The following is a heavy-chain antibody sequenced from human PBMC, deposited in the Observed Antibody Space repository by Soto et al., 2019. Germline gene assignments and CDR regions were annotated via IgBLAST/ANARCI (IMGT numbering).Heavy chain of an antibody. CDR1: GFTFSSYG. D-gene: IGHD3-22*01. Sequence: QVQLVESGGGVVQPGRSLRLSCAASGFTFSSYGMHWVRQAPGKGLEWVAVISDDGSNKNYADSLKGRFTISRDNSKNSLYLQMNSLRAGGTAVYYCAKELVYDTSGWSFDYWGQGTLVTVSS. V-gene: IGHV3-30*18. CDR2: ISDDGSNK. J-gene: IGHJ4*02. CDR3: AKELVYDTSGWSFDY.